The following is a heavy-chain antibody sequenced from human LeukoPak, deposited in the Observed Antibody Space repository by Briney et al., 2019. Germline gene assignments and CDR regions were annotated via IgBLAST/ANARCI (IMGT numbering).Heavy chain of an antibody. CDR1: GYTFTSYY. J-gene: IGHJ6*03. D-gene: IGHD1-26*01. V-gene: IGHV1-46*01. CDR3: ARDPGAEGSGGYYYYYYYMDV. CDR2: INPSGGST. Sequence: ASVKVSCKASGYTFTSYYMHWVRQAPGQWLEWMGIINPSGGSTSYAQKFQGRVTMTRDMSTSTVYMELSSLRSEDTAVYYCARDPGAEGSGGYYYYYYYMDVWGKGTTVTVSS.